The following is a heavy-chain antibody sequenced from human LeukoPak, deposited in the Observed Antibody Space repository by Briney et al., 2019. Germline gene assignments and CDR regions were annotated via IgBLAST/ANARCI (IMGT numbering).Heavy chain of an antibody. Sequence: AAVKVSCKTSGYSFTSYYIHWVRQAPGQGLEWMGVINYSGGSTSYTQKFQGRVTMTRDTSTSTVYMELSSLTSEDTAVYYCARDLMRYYDSSGYSGIQHWGQGTLVTVSS. J-gene: IGHJ1*01. CDR2: INYSGGST. V-gene: IGHV1-46*01. D-gene: IGHD3-22*01. CDR3: ARDLMRYYDSSGYSGIQH. CDR1: GYSFTSYY.